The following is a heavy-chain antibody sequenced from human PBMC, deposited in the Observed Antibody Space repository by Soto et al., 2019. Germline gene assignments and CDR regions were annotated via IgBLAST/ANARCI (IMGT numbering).Heavy chain of an antibody. J-gene: IGHJ4*02. V-gene: IGHV3-30*18. CDR3: AKAPSARGCFDY. Sequence: QVQLVESGGGVVQPGRSLRLSCAASGFTFSSYGMHWVRQAPGKGLEWVAVISYDGSNKYYADSVKGRFTISRDNSKNTLYLQMNRLRAEDTAVYYCAKAPSARGCFDYWGQGTLVTVSS. CDR1: GFTFSSYG. D-gene: IGHD6-25*01. CDR2: ISYDGSNK.